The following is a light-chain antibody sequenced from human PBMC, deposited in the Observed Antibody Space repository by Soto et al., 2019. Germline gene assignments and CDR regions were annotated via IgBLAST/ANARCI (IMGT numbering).Light chain of an antibody. CDR2: DAS. V-gene: IGKV3-11*01. Sequence: ENVLTQSPATLSLSPGERATLSCRASQSVSSYLAWYQQKPGQAPRLLIYDASNRATGIPARFSGSGSGTDFTLTISSLEPEDFAVYYCQQPYTFGQGTKLEIK. CDR3: QQPYT. J-gene: IGKJ2*01. CDR1: QSVSSY.